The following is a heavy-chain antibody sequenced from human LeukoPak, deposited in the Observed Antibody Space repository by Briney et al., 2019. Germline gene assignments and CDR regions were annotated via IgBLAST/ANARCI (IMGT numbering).Heavy chain of an antibody. D-gene: IGHD3-16*01. J-gene: IGHJ4*02. CDR3: ARDRRGAGLDY. CDR1: GLTVSSNY. CDR2: ISYDGSNK. Sequence: GGSLRLSCAASGLTVSSNYMSWVRQAPGKGLEWVAVISYDGSNKYYADSVKGRFTISRDNSKNTLYLQMNSLRAEDTAVYYCARDRRGAGLDYWGQGTLVTVSS. V-gene: IGHV3-30-3*01.